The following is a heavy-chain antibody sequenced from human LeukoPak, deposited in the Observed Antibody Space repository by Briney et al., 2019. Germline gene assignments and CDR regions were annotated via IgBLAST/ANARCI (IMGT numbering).Heavy chain of an antibody. J-gene: IGHJ5*02. CDR3: SWQGPGGWLDA. Sequence: PGGSLRLSCAASGFTFNSYSMNWVRQTPGKGLEWVSSISSSSGYINYADSVKGRFTVSRDNAKNSLYLQMNSLRAEDTAVYYCSWQGPGGWLDAWGQGTVVTVSS. CDR1: GFTFNSYS. V-gene: IGHV3-21*03. CDR2: ISSSSGYI.